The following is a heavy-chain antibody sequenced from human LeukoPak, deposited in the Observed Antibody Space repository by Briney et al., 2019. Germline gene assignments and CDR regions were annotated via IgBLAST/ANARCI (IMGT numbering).Heavy chain of an antibody. D-gene: IGHD3-3*01. CDR1: GYTFTSYY. Sequence: ASVKVSCKASGYTFTSYYMHWVRQAPGQGLEWMGIIDPSGGSTSYAQKFQGRVTMARDTSTSTVYMKLSSLRSEDTAVYYCARGITIFGVVGGHAFDIWGQGTMVTVSS. CDR3: ARGITIFGVVGGHAFDI. CDR2: IDPSGGST. V-gene: IGHV1-46*01. J-gene: IGHJ3*02.